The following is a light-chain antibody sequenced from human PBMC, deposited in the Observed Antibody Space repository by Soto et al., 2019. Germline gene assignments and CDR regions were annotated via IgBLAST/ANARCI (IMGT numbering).Light chain of an antibody. Sequence: DIVMTQSPDSLAVSLGERATINCKSSQNVLYSSNTKNYLAWYQQKPGQPPKLLIYWASTREPGVPDRFSGSGSGTDSTLTISSLQAEDVAVYYCQQYYSAPYTFGQGTKLEIK. CDR1: QNVLYSSNTKNY. J-gene: IGKJ2*01. CDR3: QQYYSAPYT. CDR2: WAS. V-gene: IGKV4-1*01.